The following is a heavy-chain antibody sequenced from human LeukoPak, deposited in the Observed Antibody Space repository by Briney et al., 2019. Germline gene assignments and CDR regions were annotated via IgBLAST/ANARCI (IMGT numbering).Heavy chain of an antibody. CDR1: GFTFSSYG. D-gene: IGHD5-24*01. Sequence: GGSLRLSCAASGFTFSSYGMHWVRQAPGKGLEWVAVIWYDGSNKYYADSVKGRFTISRDNSENTLYLQMNSLRAEDTAVYYCAKERRDGYRNHFDYWGQGTLVTVSS. J-gene: IGHJ4*02. CDR3: AKERRDGYRNHFDY. V-gene: IGHV3-33*06. CDR2: IWYDGSNK.